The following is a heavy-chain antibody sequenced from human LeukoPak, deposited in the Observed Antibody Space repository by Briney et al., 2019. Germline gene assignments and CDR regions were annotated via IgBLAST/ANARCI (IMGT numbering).Heavy chain of an antibody. Sequence: SETLSLTCAVYGGSFSAYYWSWIRQPPGKGLEWIGEINHSGSTNYNPSLKSRVTISVDTSKNQFSLKLSSVTAADTAVYYCARVVLAAARWFDPWGQETLVTVSS. J-gene: IGHJ5*02. CDR2: INHSGST. CDR1: GGSFSAYY. CDR3: ARVVLAAARWFDP. D-gene: IGHD6-13*01. V-gene: IGHV4-34*01.